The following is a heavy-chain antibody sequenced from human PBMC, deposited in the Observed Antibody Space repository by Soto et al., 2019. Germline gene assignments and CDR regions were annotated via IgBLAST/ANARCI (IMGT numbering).Heavy chain of an antibody. CDR1: GFTFSSYS. V-gene: IGHV3-48*01. Sequence: GGSLRLSCAASGFTFSSYSMNWVRQAPGKGLEWVSYISSSSSTIYYADSVKGRFTISRDNAKNSLYLQMNSLRAEDTAVYYCARKGGSSWRDYYYYYYMDVWGKGTTVTVSS. CDR2: ISSSSSTI. J-gene: IGHJ6*03. CDR3: ARKGGSSWRDYYYYYYMDV. D-gene: IGHD6-13*01.